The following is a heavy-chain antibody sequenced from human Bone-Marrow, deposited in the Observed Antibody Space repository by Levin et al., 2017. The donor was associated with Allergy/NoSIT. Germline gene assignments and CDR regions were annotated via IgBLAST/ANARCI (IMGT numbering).Heavy chain of an antibody. V-gene: IGHV3-30*04. Sequence: PGGSLRLSCAASGFTFSSYAMHWVRQAPGKGLEWVAVISYDGSNKYYADSVKGRFTISRDNSKNTLYLQMNSLRAEDTAVYYCARDREYYGSGSYYNPLDYWGQGTLVTVSS. D-gene: IGHD3-10*01. CDR1: GFTFSSYA. J-gene: IGHJ4*02. CDR3: ARDREYYGSGSYYNPLDY. CDR2: ISYDGSNK.